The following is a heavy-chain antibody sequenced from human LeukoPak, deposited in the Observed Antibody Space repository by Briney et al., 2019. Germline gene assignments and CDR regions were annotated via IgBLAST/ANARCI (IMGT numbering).Heavy chain of an antibody. D-gene: IGHD3-16*02. Sequence: GGSLRLSCAASGFTFSSYSMNWVRQAPGKGLEWVSSISSSSSYIYYADSVKGRFTISRDNAKNSLYLQMNSLRAEDTAVYYCARDISSVGVGGSYRYFDYWGQGTLVTVSS. J-gene: IGHJ4*02. CDR3: ARDISSVGVGGSYRYFDY. CDR1: GFTFSSYS. CDR2: ISSSSSYI. V-gene: IGHV3-21*01.